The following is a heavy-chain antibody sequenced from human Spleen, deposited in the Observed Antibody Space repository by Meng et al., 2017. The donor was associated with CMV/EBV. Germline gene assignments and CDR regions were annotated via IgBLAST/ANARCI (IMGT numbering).Heavy chain of an antibody. D-gene: IGHD2-2*01. CDR2: ISYTGST. CDR1: TSRYF. Sequence: TSRYFWGWIRQPPGKGLEWIGSISYTGSTYYNPSLKSRVTITVDTSKNQFSLNLNSVTAADTAFYYCARDDQSHSPVVEVPGAFDYWGQGTLVTVSS. CDR3: ARDDQSHSPVVEVPGAFDY. J-gene: IGHJ4*02. V-gene: IGHV4-39*07.